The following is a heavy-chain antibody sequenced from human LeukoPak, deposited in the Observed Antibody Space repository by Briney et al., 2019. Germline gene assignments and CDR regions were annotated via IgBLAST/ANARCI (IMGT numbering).Heavy chain of an antibody. V-gene: IGHV4-59*01. CDR2: IYYSGST. Sequence: KPSETLSLTCTVSGGSISSYYWSWIRQPPGKGLEWIGYIYYSGSTNYNPSLKSRVTISVDTSKNQFSLKLSSVTAADTAVYYCAGHSSSWYNWFDPWGQGTLVTVSS. CDR3: AGHSSSWYNWFDP. D-gene: IGHD6-13*01. J-gene: IGHJ5*02. CDR1: GGSISSYY.